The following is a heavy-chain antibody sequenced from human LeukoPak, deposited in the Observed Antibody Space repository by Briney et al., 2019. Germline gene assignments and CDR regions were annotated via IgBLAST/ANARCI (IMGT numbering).Heavy chain of an antibody. Sequence: GRSLRLSCAASGFTFSSYAMPWVRQAPGKGLEWVAVISYDGSNKYYADSVKGRFTISRDNSKNTLYLQMNSLRAEDTAVYYCARDRLLAAAEAFDIWGQGTMATVSS. J-gene: IGHJ3*02. D-gene: IGHD6-13*01. CDR1: GFTFSSYA. CDR2: ISYDGSNK. CDR3: ARDRLLAAAEAFDI. V-gene: IGHV3-30-3*01.